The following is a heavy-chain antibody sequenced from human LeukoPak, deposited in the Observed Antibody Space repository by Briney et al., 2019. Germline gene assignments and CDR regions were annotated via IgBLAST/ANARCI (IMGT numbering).Heavy chain of an antibody. D-gene: IGHD3-10*01. Sequence: SETLSLTCTVSGGSSSSHSYFWGWIRQPPGKGLEWIGNIHHIGSTYYNPSLKSRVAISVDTSTNQFSLKLRTVTAAATAVYYCERLYYGSGRVDYWGKGTLVTVSS. CDR2: IHHIGST. CDR1: GGSSSSHSYF. CDR3: ERLYYGSGRVDY. V-gene: IGHV4-39*01. J-gene: IGHJ4*02.